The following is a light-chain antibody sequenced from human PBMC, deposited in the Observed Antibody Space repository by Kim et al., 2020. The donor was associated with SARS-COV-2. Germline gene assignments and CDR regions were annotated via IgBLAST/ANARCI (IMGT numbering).Light chain of an antibody. Sequence: SPGERSTLSCRASPSVSSYLAWYQQKPGQAPRLLIYDASNRATGIPARFSGSGSGTDFTLTISSLEPEDFAVYYCQQRSNWPLTFGGGTKVDIK. J-gene: IGKJ4*01. CDR2: DAS. CDR3: QQRSNWPLT. V-gene: IGKV3-11*01. CDR1: PSVSSY.